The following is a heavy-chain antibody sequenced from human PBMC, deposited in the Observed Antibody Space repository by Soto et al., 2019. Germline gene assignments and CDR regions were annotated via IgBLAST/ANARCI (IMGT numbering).Heavy chain of an antibody. J-gene: IGHJ4*02. CDR3: ARAIAVGSTSLDY. CDR1: EFTFSSYG. Sequence: QPGGSLRLSCAASEFTFSSYGMHWVRQAPGKGLEWVARISYDGSNKYYGDSVKGRFTISRDNAKNSLYLQMDSLRDEDTAVYFCARAIAVGSTSLDYWGLGTRVTVSS. V-gene: IGHV3-30*03. D-gene: IGHD6-19*01. CDR2: ISYDGSNK.